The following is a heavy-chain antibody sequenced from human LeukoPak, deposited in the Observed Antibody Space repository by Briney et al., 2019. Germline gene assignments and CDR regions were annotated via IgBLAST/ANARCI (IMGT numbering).Heavy chain of an antibody. CDR3: RSLWFGELDY. CDR1: GFTFSNAW. J-gene: IGHJ4*02. V-gene: IGHV3-15*01. CDR2: IKSKTDGGTT. D-gene: IGHD3-10*01. Sequence: GGSLRLSCAASGFTFSNAWMSWVRQAPGKGLEWVGRIKSKTDGGTTDYAAPVKGRFTISRDDSKNTLYLQMNSLKTEDTAVYYFRSLWFGELDYRGQGTLVTVSS.